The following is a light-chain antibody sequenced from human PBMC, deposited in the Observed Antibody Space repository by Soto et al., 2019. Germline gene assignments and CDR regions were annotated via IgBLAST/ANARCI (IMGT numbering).Light chain of an antibody. CDR1: QSVSSSY. CDR3: QQYGSSLFT. J-gene: IGKJ3*01. CDR2: GAS. V-gene: IGKV3-20*01. Sequence: EIVLTQSPGTLSLSPGERATLSCRASQSVSSSYLAWYQQKPGQAPRLLIYGASSRATGIPDRFSGSGSGTDFTLTISRLEPEDFAVYYWQQYGSSLFTFGPGTKWISN.